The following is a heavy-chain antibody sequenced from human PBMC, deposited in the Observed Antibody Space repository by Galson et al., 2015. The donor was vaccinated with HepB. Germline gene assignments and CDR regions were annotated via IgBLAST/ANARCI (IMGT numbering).Heavy chain of an antibody. V-gene: IGHV3-21*01. D-gene: IGHD1-1*01. CDR1: GFTFSRYG. J-gene: IGHJ4*02. Sequence: SLRLSCAVSGFTFSRYGMLWVRQAPGKGLEWVSSISSSSTYTFYADSVKGRFTISRDNAKKSLYLQMNSLRAEDTALYYCARVHDSPDYWGQGTLVTVSS. CDR3: ARVHDSPDY. CDR2: ISSSSTYT.